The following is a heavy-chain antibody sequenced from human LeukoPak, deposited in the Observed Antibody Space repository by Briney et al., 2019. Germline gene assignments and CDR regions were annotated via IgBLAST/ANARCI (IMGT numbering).Heavy chain of an antibody. V-gene: IGHV4-39*01. CDR1: GGSISSSSYY. CDR3: ARQAHYYGSGSILN. D-gene: IGHD3-10*01. Sequence: PSETLSLTCTVSGGSISSSSYYWGWIRQPPGKGLEWIGSIYYSGSTYYNPSLKSRVTISVDTSKNQFSLKLSSVTAADTAVYYCARQAHYYGSGSILNWGQGTLVTVSS. CDR2: IYYSGST. J-gene: IGHJ4*02.